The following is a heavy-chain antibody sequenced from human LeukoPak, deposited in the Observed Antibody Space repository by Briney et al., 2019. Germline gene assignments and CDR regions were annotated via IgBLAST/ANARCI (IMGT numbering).Heavy chain of an antibody. Sequence: PGGSLTLSCTASGCTFGEYTINWVRQAPRKGLEGVGFIRSKAYGGTTEYAASAKGRFTISRDDSKTIAYLQMNSLKHEGTALYYCTSDRSGYYYNWFDPWGQGTLVTVSS. CDR3: TSDRSGYYYNWFDP. CDR2: IRSKAYGGTT. D-gene: IGHD3-22*01. CDR1: GCTFGEYT. J-gene: IGHJ5*02. V-gene: IGHV3-49*04.